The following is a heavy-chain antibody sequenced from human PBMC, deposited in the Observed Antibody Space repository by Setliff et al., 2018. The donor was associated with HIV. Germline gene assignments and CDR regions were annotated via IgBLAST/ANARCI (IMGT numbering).Heavy chain of an antibody. Sequence: LSLTCNVSGGSIRSSSYYWGWIRQPPGKGLEWIGSIYYRGSTYYNPSLKSRVTISVDTSKNQFSLKLTSVTAADTAVYYCARQYGAVKSVVTVVAKYFPHWGHGTLVTVSS. V-gene: IGHV4-39*01. CDR2: IYYRGST. CDR3: ARQYGAVKSVVTVVAKYFPH. CDR1: GGSIRSSSYY. J-gene: IGHJ1*01. D-gene: IGHD2-21*02.